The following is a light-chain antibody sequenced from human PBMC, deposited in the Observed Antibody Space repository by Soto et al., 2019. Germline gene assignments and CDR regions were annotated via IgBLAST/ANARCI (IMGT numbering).Light chain of an antibody. CDR3: CSYAGNSLWV. J-gene: IGLJ3*02. CDR1: SSDVGGYNY. Sequence: QSALTQPRSVSGSPGQSVTISRTGTSSDVGGYNYVSWYQQHPGKAPKLMIYDVSKWPSGVPDRFSGSKSGNTASLTISGLQAEDEADYYCCSYAGNSLWVFGGGTKLTVL. CDR2: DVS. V-gene: IGLV2-11*01.